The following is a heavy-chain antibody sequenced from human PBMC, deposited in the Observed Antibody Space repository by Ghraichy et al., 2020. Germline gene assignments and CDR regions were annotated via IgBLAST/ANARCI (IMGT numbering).Heavy chain of an antibody. J-gene: IGHJ4*02. CDR2: ISGNARST. CDR1: GFTFSSNA. Sequence: GGSLRLSCAASGFTFSSNAMSWVRQAPGKGLQWVSAISGNARSTYYADSVKGRFTISRDNSKNTLYLQMNSLRADDTAVYYCAKDTSNLTIFEVVIPPTGFDYWGQGTLVTVSP. D-gene: IGHD3-3*01. V-gene: IGHV3-23*01. CDR3: AKDTSNLTIFEVVIPPTGFDY.